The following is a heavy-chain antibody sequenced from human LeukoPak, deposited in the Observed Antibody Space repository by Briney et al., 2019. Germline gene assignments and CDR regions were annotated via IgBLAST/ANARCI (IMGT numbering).Heavy chain of an antibody. V-gene: IGHV4-4*07. CDR2: IYTRGST. CDR1: GGSIGNYY. J-gene: IGHJ4*02. D-gene: IGHD3-22*01. CDR3: ARTPIYYYDNSGYYS. Sequence: SSETLSLTCTVSGGSIGNYYWSWLRQPAGKGLEWIGLIYTRGSTNYNPSLKSRVTMSVDTSKNQFSLKLSSVTAADTAVYYCARTPIYYYDNSGYYSWGQGTLVTVSS.